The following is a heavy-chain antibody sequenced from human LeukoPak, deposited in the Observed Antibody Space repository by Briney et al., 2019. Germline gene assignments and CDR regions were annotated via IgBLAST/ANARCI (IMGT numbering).Heavy chain of an antibody. CDR3: ARGNWGSPFDY. J-gene: IGHJ4*02. CDR2: IIPIFGTA. D-gene: IGHD7-27*01. V-gene: IGHV1-69*05. CDR1: GYTFTSYG. Sequence: ASVKVSCKASGYTFTSYGISWVRQAPGQGLEWMGGIIPIFGTANYAQKFQGRVTITTDESTSTAYMELSSLRSEDTAVYYCARGNWGSPFDYWGQGTLVTVSS.